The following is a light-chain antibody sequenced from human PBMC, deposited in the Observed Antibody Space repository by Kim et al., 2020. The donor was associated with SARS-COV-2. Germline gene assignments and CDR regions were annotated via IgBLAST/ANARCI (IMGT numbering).Light chain of an antibody. V-gene: IGLV2-11*01. J-gene: IGLJ3*02. CDR3: CSYAGSFSWV. CDR2: DVY. Sequence: QSALTQSRSVSGSPGQSVTISCTGTSSDVGGYGLVSWYQQFLGKAPKLIIYDVYNRPSAVPDRFSGSKSGNTASLTISGLQTEDEADYYCCSYAGSFSWVFGGGTQLTVL. CDR1: SSDVGGYGL.